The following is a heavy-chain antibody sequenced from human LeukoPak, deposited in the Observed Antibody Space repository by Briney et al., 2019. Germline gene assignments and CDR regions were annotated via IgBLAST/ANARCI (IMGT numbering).Heavy chain of an antibody. CDR3: ARKGGDDYYDSSGPDY. CDR2: ISAYNGNT. CDR1: GYTFTSYG. J-gene: IGHJ4*02. V-gene: IGHV1-18*01. D-gene: IGHD3-22*01. Sequence: ASVKVSCKASGYTFTSYGISWLRQAPGQGLEWMGWISAYNGNTNYAQKLQGRVTMTTDTSTSTAYMELRSLRSDDTAVYYCARKGGDDYYDSSGPDYWGQGTLVTVSS.